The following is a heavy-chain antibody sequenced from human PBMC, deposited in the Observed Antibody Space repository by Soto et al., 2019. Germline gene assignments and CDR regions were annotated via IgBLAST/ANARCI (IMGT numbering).Heavy chain of an antibody. J-gene: IGHJ4*02. Sequence: TQTLSLTCAVYGGSFSGYYWSWIRQPPGKGLEWIGEINHSGSTNYNPSLKSRVTISVDTSKNQFSLKLSSATAADTAVYYCARLMYSSSWYYFDYWGQGTLVTVS. CDR3: ARLMYSSSWYYFDY. CDR1: GGSFSGYY. V-gene: IGHV4-34*01. CDR2: INHSGST. D-gene: IGHD6-13*01.